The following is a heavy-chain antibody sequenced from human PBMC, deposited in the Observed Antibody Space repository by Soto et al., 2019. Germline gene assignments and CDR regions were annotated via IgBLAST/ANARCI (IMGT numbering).Heavy chain of an antibody. Sequence: SETLFLTCSASDASVTSPENYWTWIRQSPGTGLLWIGEINHSGSTNYNPSLKSRVTISVDTSKNQFSLKLSSVTAADTAVYYCASGRSGWRMPNYYYYYGMDVWGQGTTVTVSS. CDR1: DASVTSPENY. D-gene: IGHD6-19*01. J-gene: IGHJ6*02. V-gene: IGHV4-34*01. CDR3: ASGRSGWRMPNYYYYYGMDV. CDR2: INHSGST.